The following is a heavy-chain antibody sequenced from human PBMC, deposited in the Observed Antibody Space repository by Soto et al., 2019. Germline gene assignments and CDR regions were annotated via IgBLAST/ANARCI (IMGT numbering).Heavy chain of an antibody. Sequence: QVQLVQSGAEVKKPGASVKVSCKASGYTFTGYYMHWVRQAPGQGLEWMGWINPNSGGTNYAQKFQGRVTMTRDTSISTAYRELSRLRSDDTAVYYCAREITMIVVARYDAFYIWGQGTMVTVSS. CDR2: INPNSGGT. D-gene: IGHD3-22*01. CDR3: AREITMIVVARYDAFYI. V-gene: IGHV1-2*02. CDR1: GYTFTGYY. J-gene: IGHJ3*02.